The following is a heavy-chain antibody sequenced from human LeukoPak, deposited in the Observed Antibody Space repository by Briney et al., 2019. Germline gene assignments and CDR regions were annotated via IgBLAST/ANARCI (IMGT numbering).Heavy chain of an antibody. J-gene: IGHJ4*02. CDR3: ARNYDSSKDGNDY. CDR2: ISAYNGDT. V-gene: IGHV1-18*01. CDR1: GYIFTSYS. D-gene: IGHD3-22*01. Sequence: ASVKVSCKASGYIFTSYSISWVRQAPGQGLEWMGWISAYNGDTNYVQKFQGRVTMTTDTSTSTAYMELRSLRSDDTAIYYCARNYDSSKDGNDYWGQGTLVTVSS.